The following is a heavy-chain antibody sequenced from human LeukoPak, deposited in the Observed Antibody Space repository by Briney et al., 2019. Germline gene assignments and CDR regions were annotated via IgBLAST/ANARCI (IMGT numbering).Heavy chain of an antibody. V-gene: IGHV4-39*07. J-gene: IGHJ4*02. CDR2: IYYSGGT. D-gene: IGHD3-22*01. CDR1: GGSISSSSYY. CDR3: ARGTMTDPYYFDY. Sequence: SETLSLTCTVSGGSISSSSYYWAWIRQPPGKGLEWIGSIYYSGGTYYNPSLRSRVTISVDTSKNQFSLNLSSVSAADTAVYYCARGTMTDPYYFDYWGQGTLVTVSS.